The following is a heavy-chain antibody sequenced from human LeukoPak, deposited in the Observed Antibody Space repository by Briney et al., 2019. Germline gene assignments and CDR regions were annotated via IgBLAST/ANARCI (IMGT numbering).Heavy chain of an antibody. D-gene: IGHD5-18*01. V-gene: IGHV3-21*01. J-gene: IGHJ4*02. CDR2: ISSSSSYI. Sequence: GGSLRLSCAASGFTFSSYSMNWVRQAPGKGLEWVSSISSSSSYIYYADSVKGRFTISRDNAKNSLYLRMNSLRAEDTAVYYCARDGFEYRYDPGDFDYWGQGTLVTVSS. CDR3: ARDGFEYRYDPGDFDY. CDR1: GFTFSSYS.